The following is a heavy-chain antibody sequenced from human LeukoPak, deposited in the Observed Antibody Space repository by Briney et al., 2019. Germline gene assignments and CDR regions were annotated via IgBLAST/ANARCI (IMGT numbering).Heavy chain of an antibody. CDR2: ISAYSGNT. CDR1: GYTFTSYG. V-gene: IGHV1-18*01. CDR3: ARACTGGVCYLFDY. D-gene: IGHD2-8*02. J-gene: IGHJ4*02. Sequence: ASVKVSCKASGYTFTSYGISWVRQAPGQGLEWMGWISAYSGNTNYAQKLQGRVTMTTDTSTSTAYMELRSLRSDDTAVYYCARACTGGVCYLFDYWGQGTLVTVSS.